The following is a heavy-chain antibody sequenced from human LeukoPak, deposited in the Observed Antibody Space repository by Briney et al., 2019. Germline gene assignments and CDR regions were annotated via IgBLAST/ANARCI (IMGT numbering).Heavy chain of an antibody. CDR3: ARDHEGATTFDY. V-gene: IGHV3-11*04. CDR2: IRSTGSST. CDR1: GFTFRDYY. D-gene: IGHD1-26*01. J-gene: IGHJ4*02. Sequence: GGSLRLSCTASGFTFRDYYVTWIRQAPEKGLEWGSYIRSTGSSTAYADSVKGRFAISRDNAKNSLYLQMNSLRAEDTAVYYCARDHEGATTFDYWGQGTLVTVSS.